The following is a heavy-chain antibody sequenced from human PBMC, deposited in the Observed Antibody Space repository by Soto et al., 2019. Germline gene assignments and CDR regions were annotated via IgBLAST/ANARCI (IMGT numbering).Heavy chain of an antibody. CDR1: GDTFNNYV. D-gene: IGHD2-2*01. V-gene: IGHV1-69*06. J-gene: IGHJ4*02. Sequence: QVQLVQSGAEVKKPGTSVKVSCKASGDTFNNYVVNWVRQTRGQGLEWLGGILPIFATANYAQKFQGRVTITADKSTRTAYMELTSLRSEDTAVYYCAGRCDSTTCLGHFDYWGQGTLVPVAS. CDR3: AGRCDSTTCLGHFDY. CDR2: ILPIFATA.